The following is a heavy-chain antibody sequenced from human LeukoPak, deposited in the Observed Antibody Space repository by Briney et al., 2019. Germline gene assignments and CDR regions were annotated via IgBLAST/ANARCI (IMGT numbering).Heavy chain of an antibody. D-gene: IGHD3-22*01. Sequence: GGSLRLSCAASGFTFSSYAMSWVRQAPGKGLEWVSAISGSGGSTYYADSVKGRFTISRDNSKNTLSLQMNSLREEDTAVYYCTKDGDDCIDYWGQGTLVTVSS. V-gene: IGHV3-23*01. CDR2: ISGSGGST. CDR3: TKDGDDCIDY. J-gene: IGHJ4*02. CDR1: GFTFSSYA.